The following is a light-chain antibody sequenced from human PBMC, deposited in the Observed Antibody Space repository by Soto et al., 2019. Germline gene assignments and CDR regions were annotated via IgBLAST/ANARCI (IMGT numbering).Light chain of an antibody. Sequence: QSALAQPASVSGSPGQSITISCTGTSSDAGGYGYVSWYQHHPGKAPKVMIYEVTNRPSGVSNRFSGSKSGNTASLTISGLLAEDEADYYCSSYTSSSTYVFGTGTKVTVL. CDR3: SSYTSSSTYV. CDR2: EVT. CDR1: SSDAGGYGY. J-gene: IGLJ1*01. V-gene: IGLV2-14*01.